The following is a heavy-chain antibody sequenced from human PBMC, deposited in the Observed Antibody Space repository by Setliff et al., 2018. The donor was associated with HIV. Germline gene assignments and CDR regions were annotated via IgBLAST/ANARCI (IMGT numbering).Heavy chain of an antibody. V-gene: IGHV1-18*04. J-gene: IGHJ1*01. CDR2: ISAHSGYA. CDR1: GYTFTGYY. D-gene: IGHD6-13*01. CDR3: ATDPGYSSTWYSESFQH. Sequence: ASVKVSCKASGYTFTGYYMHWVRQAPGQGLEWMGWISAHSGYAKSAQKFQGRVTMDTDTSTNTAYMELKSLRSDDTAVYYCATDPGYSSTWYSESFQHWGQGTVVTVSS.